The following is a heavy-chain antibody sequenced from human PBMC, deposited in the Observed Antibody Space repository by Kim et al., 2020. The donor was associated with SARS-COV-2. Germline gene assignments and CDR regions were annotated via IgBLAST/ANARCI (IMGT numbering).Heavy chain of an antibody. V-gene: IGHV3-23*01. CDR2: IRGSGGST. CDR1: GFTFSNYA. Sequence: GGSLRLSCAASGFTFSNYAMSWVRQAPGKGLEWVSAIRGSGGSTYYADSVKGRFTISRDDSKNTLYLQMSSLRAEDTAIYYCANVMRGSWYFQHWGQGTLVTVSS. J-gene: IGHJ1*01. D-gene: IGHD3-16*01. CDR3: ANVMRGSWYFQH.